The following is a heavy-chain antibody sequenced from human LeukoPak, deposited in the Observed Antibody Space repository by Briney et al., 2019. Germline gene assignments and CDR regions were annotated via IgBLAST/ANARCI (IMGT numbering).Heavy chain of an antibody. CDR3: ARERPHYGSGSHWFRDAFDI. Sequence: QAGGSLRLSCAASGFTFSSFTMNWVRQAPGKGLEWVSYISHSDSTTSYSDSVRGRFTISRDNAKNSLYLQMNSLRAEDTAVYYCARERPHYGSGSHWFRDAFDIWGQGTMVTVSS. CDR2: ISHSDSTT. J-gene: IGHJ3*02. V-gene: IGHV3-48*04. CDR1: GFTFSSFT. D-gene: IGHD3-10*01.